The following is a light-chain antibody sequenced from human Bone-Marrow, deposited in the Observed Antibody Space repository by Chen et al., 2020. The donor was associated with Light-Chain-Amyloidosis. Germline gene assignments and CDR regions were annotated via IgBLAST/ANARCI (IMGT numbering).Light chain of an antibody. V-gene: IGLV2-14*01. CDR3: SSYTITNTLV. CDR1: SSDVGGDNH. J-gene: IGLJ1*01. CDR2: EVT. Sequence: QSALTQPASVSGSPGQSITISCPGTSSDVGGDNHVSWYQQHPDKAPKLMIYEVTNRPSWVPDRFSGSKSDNMASMTISGLQTEDEADYFCSSYTITNTLVFGSGTRVTVL.